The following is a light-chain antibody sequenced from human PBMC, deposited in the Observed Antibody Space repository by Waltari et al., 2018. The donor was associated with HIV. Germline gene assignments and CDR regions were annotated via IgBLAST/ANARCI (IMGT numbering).Light chain of an antibody. CDR1: TRNIGFFNL. CDR2: GVT. CDR3: NSYSSDDTVV. J-gene: IGLJ2*01. Sequence: QSALTQPASVSGSPGQSLPITCTGTTRNIGFFNLVSWYQQYPGKAPQLIIYGVTSRPPGVSNRFSGSKSGNTASLTISGLQTDDEAEYYCNSYSSDDTVVFGGGTKLTVL. V-gene: IGLV2-14*01.